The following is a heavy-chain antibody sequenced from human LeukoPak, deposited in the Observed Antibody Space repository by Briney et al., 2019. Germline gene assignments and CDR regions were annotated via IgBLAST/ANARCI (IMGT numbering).Heavy chain of an antibody. CDR2: TNGDEDST. D-gene: IGHD2-2*01. V-gene: IGHV3-23*01. J-gene: IGHJ4*02. CDR1: GLTFKNFA. Sequence: GGSLRLSCAASGLTFKNFAMSWVRQAPGKGLEWLAVTNGDEDSTHYADSVRGHFVISTDNSKSTSFLHMNSLRAEDTAAYYCARVGGHCTSTSCPPPDHWGQGTLVTVSS. CDR3: ARVGGHCTSTSCPPPDH.